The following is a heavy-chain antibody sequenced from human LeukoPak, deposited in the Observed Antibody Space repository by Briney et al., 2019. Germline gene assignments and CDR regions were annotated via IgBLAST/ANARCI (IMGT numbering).Heavy chain of an antibody. CDR2: ISGSGGST. CDR3: AKDMWDIVVVVAADY. D-gene: IGHD2-15*01. J-gene: IGHJ4*02. Sequence: HPGGSLRLSCAASGFTFSSYAMSWVRQAPGKGLEWVSAISGSGGSTYYADSGKGRFTISRDNSKNTLYLQMNSLRAEDTAVYYCAKDMWDIVVVVAADYWGQGTLVTVSS. V-gene: IGHV3-23*01. CDR1: GFTFSSYA.